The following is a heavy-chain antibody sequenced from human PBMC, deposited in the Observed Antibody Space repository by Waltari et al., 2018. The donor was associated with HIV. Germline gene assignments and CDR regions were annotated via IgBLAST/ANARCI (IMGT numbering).Heavy chain of an antibody. V-gene: IGHV1-8*01. D-gene: IGHD3-10*01. CDR3: ARAVYGSGLNFLDY. CDR2: RNPDSGNT. CDR1: EYRFTEYD. J-gene: IGHJ4*02. Sequence: QEQLVQSGAEVKKPGSSVKVSCKASEYRFTEYDLKWVRQAPGQGLEWMGRRNPDSGNTEYAQKFQGRVTMTRDTYTSTAYMELSSLRSDDTAVYYCARAVYGSGLNFLDYWGQGTLVSVSS.